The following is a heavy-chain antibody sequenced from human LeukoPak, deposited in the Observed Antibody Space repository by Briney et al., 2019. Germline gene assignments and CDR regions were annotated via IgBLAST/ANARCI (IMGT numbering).Heavy chain of an antibody. D-gene: IGHD1-1*01. CDR3: VRPESAGTKYRFDY. CDR1: GGSMSYYY. CDR2: KYYDGNSGNT. J-gene: IGHJ4*02. V-gene: IGHV4-59*01. Sequence: SETLSLTCTVSGGSMSYYYWTWIRQTPGKGLEWIGYKYYDGNSGNTNYNPSLESRVTISVDTSKNHVSLNLTSVTAADTVVYYCVRPESAGTKYRFDYWGQGALVTVSS.